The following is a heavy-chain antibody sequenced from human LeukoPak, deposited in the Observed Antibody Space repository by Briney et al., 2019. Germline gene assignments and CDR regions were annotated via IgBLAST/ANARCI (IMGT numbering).Heavy chain of an antibody. Sequence: AGGSLRLSCATSGFTFSNYEVSWVRQTPGKGLEWVSYISSSGSSTYYADSVKGRFTISRDNSKNTLYLQMNSLRAEDTALYYCAREKGNAFDIWGQGTMVTVSS. D-gene: IGHD6-13*01. V-gene: IGHV3-48*03. J-gene: IGHJ3*02. CDR3: AREKGNAFDI. CDR1: GFTFSNYE. CDR2: ISSSGSST.